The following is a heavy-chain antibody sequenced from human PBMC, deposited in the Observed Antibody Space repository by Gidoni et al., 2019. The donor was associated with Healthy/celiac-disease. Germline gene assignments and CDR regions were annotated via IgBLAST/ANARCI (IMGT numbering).Heavy chain of an antibody. CDR2: INHSGST. D-gene: IGHD3-22*01. J-gene: IGHJ6*03. CDR1: GGSFSGYY. CDR3: ARGPARRITMIVAHSRGNYYYYMDV. Sequence: QVQLQQWGAGLLKPSETLSLTCAVYGGSFSGYYWSWIRQPPGKGLEWIGEINHSGSTNYTPSLKSRVTISVDTSKNQFSLKLSSVTAADTAVYYCARGPARRITMIVAHSRGNYYYYMDVWGKGTTVTVSS. V-gene: IGHV4-34*01.